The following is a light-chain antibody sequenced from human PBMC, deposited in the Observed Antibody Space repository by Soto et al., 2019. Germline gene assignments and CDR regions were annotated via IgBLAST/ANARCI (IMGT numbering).Light chain of an antibody. CDR2: DAS. CDR3: QQHSNWPPEFT. Sequence: EIVLTQSPATLSLSLGERATLSCRASQSVSSHLTWYQQRPGQAPRLLIYDASNRATGIPDRFSGSGYGTDFTLTISSLEPEDFAVYYCQQHSNWPPEFTFGPGTKVDIK. J-gene: IGKJ3*01. V-gene: IGKV3-11*01. CDR1: QSVSSH.